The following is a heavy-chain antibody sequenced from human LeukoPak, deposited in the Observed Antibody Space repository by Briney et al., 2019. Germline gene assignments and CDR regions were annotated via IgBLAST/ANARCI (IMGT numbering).Heavy chain of an antibody. CDR3: ARLHCSGTSCYAGLIDY. CDR1: GFTFSSYS. Sequence: GGSLRLSCAASGFTFSSYSMSWVRQAPGRGLEWVSSISSSSGTYIYYADSVKGRFTISRDNAKNSVSLQMNSLRAEDTAVYYCARLHCSGTSCYAGLIDYWGQGTLSPSPQ. V-gene: IGHV3-21*01. CDR2: ISSSSGTYI. D-gene: IGHD2-2*01. J-gene: IGHJ4*02.